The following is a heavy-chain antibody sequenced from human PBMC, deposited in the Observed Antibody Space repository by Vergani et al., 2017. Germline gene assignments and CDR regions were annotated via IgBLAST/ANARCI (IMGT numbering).Heavy chain of an antibody. D-gene: IGHD6-19*01. CDR2: IYPGDSDT. J-gene: IGHJ3*02. CDR1: GYSFTSYW. Sequence: EVQLVQSGAEVKKPGESLKISCKGSGYSFTSYWIGWVRQMPGKGLEWMGIIYPGDSDTRYSPSFQGQVTISADKSISTAYLQWSSLKASDTAMYYCARHYEQWLVRGIAFDIWGQGTMVTVSS. CDR3: ARHYEQWLVRGIAFDI. V-gene: IGHV5-51*01.